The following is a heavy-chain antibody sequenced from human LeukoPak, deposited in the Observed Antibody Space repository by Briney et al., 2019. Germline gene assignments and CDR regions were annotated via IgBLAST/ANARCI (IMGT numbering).Heavy chain of an antibody. J-gene: IGHJ4*02. CDR2: IIPIFGTA. CDR1: GGTFSSYA. Sequence: SVKVSCKASGGTFSSYAISWVRQAPGQGLEWMGGIIPIFGTANYAQKFQGRVTITADESTSTAYMELSSLRSEDTAVYYCARDRIAAAGLIDYWGQGTLVTVSS. V-gene: IGHV1-69*13. CDR3: ARDRIAAAGLIDY. D-gene: IGHD6-13*01.